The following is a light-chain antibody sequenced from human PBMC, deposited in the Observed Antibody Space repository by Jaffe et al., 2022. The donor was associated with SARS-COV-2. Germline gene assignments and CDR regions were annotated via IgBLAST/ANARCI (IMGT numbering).Light chain of an antibody. CDR2: DNN. V-gene: IGLV1-47*01. J-gene: IGLJ2*01. CDR1: SSNIGGNF. CDR3: AAWVARLSVVL. Sequence: QSVLTQPPSASGTPGQRVSISCSGSSSNIGGNFVYWFQQLPGTAPKLLIYDNNQRPSGVPDRFSGSKSGTSASLAISGLRSEDEADYYCAAWVARLSVVLFGGGTKLTVL.